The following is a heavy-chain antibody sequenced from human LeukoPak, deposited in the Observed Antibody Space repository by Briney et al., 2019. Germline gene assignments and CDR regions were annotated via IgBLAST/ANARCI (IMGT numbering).Heavy chain of an antibody. CDR3: ARTPTADWLPPG. CDR1: GFTFSSYG. J-gene: IGHJ4*02. CDR2: ISYDGSNK. Sequence: GGSLRLSCAASGFTFSSYGMHWVRQAPGKGLEWVAVISYDGSNKYYADSVKGRFTISRDNSKNTLYLQMNSLRAEDTAVYYCARTPTADWLPPGWGQGTLVTVSS. V-gene: IGHV3-30*03. D-gene: IGHD3-9*01.